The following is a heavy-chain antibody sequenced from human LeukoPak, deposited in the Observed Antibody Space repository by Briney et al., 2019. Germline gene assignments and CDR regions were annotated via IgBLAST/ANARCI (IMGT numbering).Heavy chain of an antibody. CDR2: ISSSSSYI. D-gene: IGHD6-19*01. CDR1: GFTFSSYW. Sequence: WGSLRLSCAASGFTFSSYWMSWVRQAPGKGLEWVSSISSSSSYIYYADSVKGRFTISRDNAKNSLFLQMNSLRGEDTAVYYCARDGTPSYTSGWVYMDAWGKGTTVTISS. V-gene: IGHV3-21*01. J-gene: IGHJ6*04. CDR3: ARDGTPSYTSGWVYMDA.